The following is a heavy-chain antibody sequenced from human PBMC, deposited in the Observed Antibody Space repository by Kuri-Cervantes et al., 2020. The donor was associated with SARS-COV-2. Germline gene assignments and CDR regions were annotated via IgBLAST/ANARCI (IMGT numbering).Heavy chain of an antibody. Sequence: SETLSLTCAVYGGSFSGYYWSWIRQPPGKGLEWIGEINHSGSTNYNPSLKSRVTISVDTSKNQFSLKLSSVTAADTAAYYCASIVVVPAASGYYYYYGMDVGGQGITVTVSS. CDR1: GGSFSGYY. J-gene: IGHJ6*02. CDR3: ASIVVVPAASGYYYYYGMDV. V-gene: IGHV4-34*01. D-gene: IGHD2-2*01. CDR2: INHSGST.